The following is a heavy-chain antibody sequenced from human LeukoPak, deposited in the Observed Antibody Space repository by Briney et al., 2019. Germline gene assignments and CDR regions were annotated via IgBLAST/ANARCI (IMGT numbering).Heavy chain of an antibody. CDR3: ARGRGDLDFYYFDY. J-gene: IGHJ4*02. D-gene: IGHD3-3*01. V-gene: IGHV3-66*01. CDR1: GFTVSSNY. CDR2: IYSGGST. Sequence: GGSLRLSCAASGFTVSSNYMSWVRQAPGKGLEWVSIIYSGGSTYYTDSVKGRFTISRDNSKNTLYLQMNSLRAEDTAVYYCARGRGDLDFYYFDYWGQGTLVTVSS.